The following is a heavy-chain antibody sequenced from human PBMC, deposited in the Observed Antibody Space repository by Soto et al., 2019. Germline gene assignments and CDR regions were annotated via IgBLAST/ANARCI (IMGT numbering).Heavy chain of an antibody. CDR2: ISAYNGNT. J-gene: IGHJ4*02. V-gene: IGHV1-18*01. D-gene: IGHD6-19*01. Sequence: GASVEVSCKASGYTFTSYGISWVRQAPGQGLEWMGWISAYNGNTNYAQKLQGRVTMTTDTSTSTAYMELRSLRSDDTAVYYCARVLKVVAVAGTSFDYWGQGTLVTVSS. CDR3: ARVLKVVAVAGTSFDY. CDR1: GYTFTSYG.